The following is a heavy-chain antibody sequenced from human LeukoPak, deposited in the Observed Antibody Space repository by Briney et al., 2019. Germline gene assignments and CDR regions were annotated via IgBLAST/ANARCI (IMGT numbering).Heavy chain of an antibody. CDR3: AGSTSILALDI. V-gene: IGHV1-2*02. CDR1: TFTXXY. CDR2: INPNSGGT. J-gene: IGHJ3*02. Sequence: TFTXXYMHXVRQAPGQGLEWMGWINPNSGGTNYAQKFQGRVTMTRDTSISTAYMELSRLRSEDTAVYYCAGSTSILALDIWGQGTMVTVSS. D-gene: IGHD2-2*01.